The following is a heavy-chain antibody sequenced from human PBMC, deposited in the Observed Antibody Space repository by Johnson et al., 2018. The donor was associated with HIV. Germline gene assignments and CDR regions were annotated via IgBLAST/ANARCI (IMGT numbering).Heavy chain of an antibody. CDR2: ISYDGSNK. D-gene: IGHD2-21*01. CDR3: ARAGVVFSTASHDAFDI. V-gene: IGHV3-30*04. Sequence: QVQLVESGGGVVQPGRSLRLSCAASGFTFSSYAMHWVRQAPGKGLEWVAVISYDGSNKYYADSVKGRFTISRDNSKNTLYLQMNSLRAEDTAVYYCARAGVVFSTASHDAFDIWGQGTMVTVSS. CDR1: GFTFSSYA. J-gene: IGHJ3*02.